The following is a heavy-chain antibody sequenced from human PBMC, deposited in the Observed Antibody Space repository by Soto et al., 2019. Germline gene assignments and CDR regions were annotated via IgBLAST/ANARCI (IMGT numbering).Heavy chain of an antibody. CDR3: ARGFGYSSGWYLGCFDY. CDR1: GYTFTSYN. J-gene: IGHJ4*02. CDR2: INPSGGST. V-gene: IGHV1-46*01. D-gene: IGHD6-19*01. Sequence: QVQLVQSGAEVKKPGASVKVSCKASGYTFTSYNMHWVRQAPGQGLEWMGIINPSGGSTSYAQKFQGRVTMTRDTSTSTVYMELSSLRSEDTAVYYCARGFGYSSGWYLGCFDYWVQGTLVIVSS.